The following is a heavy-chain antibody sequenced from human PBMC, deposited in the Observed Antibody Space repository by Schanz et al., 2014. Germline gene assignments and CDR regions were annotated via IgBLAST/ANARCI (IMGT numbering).Heavy chain of an antibody. J-gene: IGHJ4*02. CDR3: AKYRGYYRVSGSYRELEY. Sequence: VHLLESGGGLVQPGGSLRLSCVASGFTFSSYDVFWVRQAPGKGLEWVAVVSDDGNKKYYADSVKGRFTISRDNSKNTLYLQMNSLRPEDTAVYYCAKYRGYYRVSGSYRELEYWGQGTLVNVSS. CDR2: VSDDGNKK. CDR1: GFTFSSYD. D-gene: IGHD3-10*01. V-gene: IGHV3-33*05.